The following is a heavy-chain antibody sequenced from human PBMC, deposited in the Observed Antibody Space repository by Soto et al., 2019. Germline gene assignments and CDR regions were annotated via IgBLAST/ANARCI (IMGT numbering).Heavy chain of an antibody. CDR1: GCTFSSNA. CDR2: ISYDGSNK. Sequence: QVQLVESGGGVVQPGRSLRLSCAACGCTFSSNAMHWVRQAPGKGLEWVAVISYDGSNKYYADSVKGRFTISRDNSKNTLYLQMNSLRAEDTAVYYCARVGGYCSGGSCYVWGQGTLVTASS. J-gene: IGHJ4*02. V-gene: IGHV3-30-3*01. CDR3: ARVGGYCSGGSCYV. D-gene: IGHD2-15*01.